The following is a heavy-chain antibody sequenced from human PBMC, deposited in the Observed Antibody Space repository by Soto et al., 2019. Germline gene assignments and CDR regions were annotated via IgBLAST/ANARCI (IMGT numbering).Heavy chain of an antibody. Sequence: QVQLQESGPGLVKASQTLSLTCTVSGGSISSGGYYWSWIRQHPGKGLEWIGYIYYSGSTYYNPSLKSRVTISVDTSKNQFSLKLSSVTAADTAVYYCARDLQYSRLFYGMDVWGQGTTVTVSS. CDR3: ARDLQYSRLFYGMDV. J-gene: IGHJ6*02. D-gene: IGHD6-13*01. CDR1: GGSISSGGYY. CDR2: IYYSGST. V-gene: IGHV4-31*03.